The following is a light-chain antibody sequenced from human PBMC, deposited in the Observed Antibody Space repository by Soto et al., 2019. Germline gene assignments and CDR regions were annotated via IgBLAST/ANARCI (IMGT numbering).Light chain of an antibody. CDR1: SSNIGAGYD. V-gene: IGLV1-40*01. CDR3: QSYDSTLSARYV. J-gene: IGLJ1*01. Sequence: QSVLTQPPSASGAPGQRVTISCTGSSSNIGAGYDVHWYQQRPGTAPKLLISANINRPSGVPDRFSGSKSGNSASLAITGLQADDEGDYYCQSYDSTLSARYVFGTGTKLTVL. CDR2: ANI.